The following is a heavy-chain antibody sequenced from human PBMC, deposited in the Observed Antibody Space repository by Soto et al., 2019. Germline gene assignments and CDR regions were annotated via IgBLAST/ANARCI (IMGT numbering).Heavy chain of an antibody. V-gene: IGHV3-15*01. J-gene: IGHJ5*02. CDR1: GFTFSNAW. CDR2: IKSKTDGGTT. CDR3: TTVMRCRSTSCKNSP. Sequence: GGSLRLSCAASGFTFSNAWMSWVRQAPGKGLEWVGRIKSKTDGGTTDYAAPVKGRFTISRDDSKNTLYLQMNSLKTEDTAVYYCTTVMRCRSTSCKNSPWGQGNLVTVSS. D-gene: IGHD2-2*01.